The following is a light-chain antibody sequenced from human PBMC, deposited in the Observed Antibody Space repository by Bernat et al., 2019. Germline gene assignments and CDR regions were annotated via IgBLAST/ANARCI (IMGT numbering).Light chain of an antibody. CDR3: NSVSTTTTPVV. CDR1: RSDVGAYNY. CDR2: DVS. J-gene: IGLJ2*01. V-gene: IGLV2-14*03. Sequence: QSALTQPASVSGSPGQSVTISCTGTRSDVGAYNYVSWYQQLPGKAPKLMIYDVSNRPSGVSNRFSGSTSGNTASLTISGLQAEDEADYFCNSVSTTTTPVVFGGGTKLTVL.